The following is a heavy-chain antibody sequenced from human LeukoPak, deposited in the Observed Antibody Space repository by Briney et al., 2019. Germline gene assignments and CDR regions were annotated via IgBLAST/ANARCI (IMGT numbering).Heavy chain of an antibody. D-gene: IGHD1-7*01. J-gene: IGHJ4*02. V-gene: IGHV4-30-4*01. CDR1: GGSISSGDYY. CDR3: ARMALRGFDY. Sequence: SETLSLTCTVSGGSISSGDYYWSWIRQPPGKGLEWIGYIYYSGSTYYNPSLESRVTISVDTSKNQFSLKLSSVTAADTAVYYCARMALRGFDYWGQGTLVTVSS. CDR2: IYYSGST.